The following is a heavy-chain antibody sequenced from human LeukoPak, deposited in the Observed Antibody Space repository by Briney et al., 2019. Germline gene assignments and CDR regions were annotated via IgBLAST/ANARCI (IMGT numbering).Heavy chain of an antibody. CDR1: GGYINNYY. D-gene: IGHD6-6*01. Sequence: SETLSLTCTVSGGYINNYYWSWIRQSPGKGLVWIGYIYHTGSTNYNPSLKSRVTISVDTSKNQFSLKLRSVTAAGTAVYYCARGDSSSLPFDYWGQGTLVTVSS. V-gene: IGHV4-59*01. CDR2: IYHTGST. CDR3: ARGDSSSLPFDY. J-gene: IGHJ4*02.